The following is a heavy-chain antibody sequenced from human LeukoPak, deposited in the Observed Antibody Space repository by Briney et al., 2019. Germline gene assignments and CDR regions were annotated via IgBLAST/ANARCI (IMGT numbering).Heavy chain of an antibody. CDR1: GFTFSSYA. D-gene: IGHD5-18*01. CDR2: ISYDGSNK. J-gene: IGHJ3*02. CDR3: ARGLPTFAFDI. V-gene: IGHV3-30*04. Sequence: GRSLRLSCAASGFTFSSYAMHWVRQAPGKGLEWVAVISYDGSNKYYADSVKGRFTISRDNSKNTLYLQMNSLRAEDTAVYYCARGLPTFAFDIWGQGTMVTVSS.